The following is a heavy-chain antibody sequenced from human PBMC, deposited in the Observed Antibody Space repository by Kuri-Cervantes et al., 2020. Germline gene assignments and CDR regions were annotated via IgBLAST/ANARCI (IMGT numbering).Heavy chain of an antibody. V-gene: IGHV4-31*03. Sequence: SETLSLTCTVSGGSISSSSYYWGWIRQHPGKGLGWIGYIYYSGSTYYNPSLKSRVTISVDTSKNQFSLKLSSVTAADTAVYYCARDRGGDTAMAYYYYGMDVWGQGTTVTVSS. CDR1: GGSISSSSYY. J-gene: IGHJ6*02. D-gene: IGHD5-18*01. CDR3: ARDRGGDTAMAYYYYGMDV. CDR2: IYYSGST.